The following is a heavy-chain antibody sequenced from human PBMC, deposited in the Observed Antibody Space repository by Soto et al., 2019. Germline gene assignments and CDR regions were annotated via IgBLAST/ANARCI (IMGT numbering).Heavy chain of an antibody. Sequence: EGQLVESGGGLGKPGGSLRLSCAASGFAFQTYTMEWLRQPPGKGLEWVSSITISGNYIYYADSVKGRFTISRDNGRNSVYLQMNSLRAEDTAVYYCAKVGVLRTNFRWFDLWGQGTLVTVSS. CDR3: AKVGVLRTNFRWFDL. CDR2: ITISGNYI. CDR1: GFAFQTYT. J-gene: IGHJ5*02. D-gene: IGHD2-8*01. V-gene: IGHV3-21*01.